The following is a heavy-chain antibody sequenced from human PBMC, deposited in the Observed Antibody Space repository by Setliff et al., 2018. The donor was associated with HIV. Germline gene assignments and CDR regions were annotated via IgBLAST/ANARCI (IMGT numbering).Heavy chain of an antibody. V-gene: IGHV4-39*01. CDR3: IIAYSSGWLAPMGFDS. J-gene: IGHJ4*02. Sequence: SETLSLTCTVFAGSIRSSTYYWAWIRQPPGKGLEWIGTIYYSGSTYYNPSLKSRATISVDMSKNQFSLRLSSVTAADTAVYYCIIAYSSGWLAPMGFDSWGQGTLVTVSS. CDR1: AGSIRSSTYY. CDR2: IYYSGST. D-gene: IGHD6-19*01.